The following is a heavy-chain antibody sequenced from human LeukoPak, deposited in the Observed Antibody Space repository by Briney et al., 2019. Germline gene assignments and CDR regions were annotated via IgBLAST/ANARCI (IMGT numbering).Heavy chain of an antibody. J-gene: IGHJ4*02. Sequence: GGSLRLSCAASGFTFSSYWMSWVRQAPGKGLGWVSAISGGGGSTYYADSVKGRFTISRDNSKNTLYLQMNSLRAEDTAVYYCASQTEYAGGWVDYWGQGTLVTVSS. D-gene: IGHD6-19*01. CDR3: ASQTEYAGGWVDY. V-gene: IGHV3-23*01. CDR1: GFTFSSYW. CDR2: ISGGGGST.